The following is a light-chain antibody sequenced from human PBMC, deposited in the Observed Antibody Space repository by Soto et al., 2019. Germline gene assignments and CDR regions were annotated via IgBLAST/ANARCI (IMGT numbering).Light chain of an antibody. CDR3: QQYGSSPVT. CDR1: QSVSSSY. CDR2: GAS. V-gene: IGKV3-20*01. J-gene: IGKJ1*01. Sequence: EFVLTQSPGTLSLSPGERATLSCRASQSVSSSYLAWYQQKPGQAPRLLIYGASSRATGIPDRFSGSGSGTDFTLTISRLEPEDFAVYYCQQYGSSPVTLGQGTKVDIK.